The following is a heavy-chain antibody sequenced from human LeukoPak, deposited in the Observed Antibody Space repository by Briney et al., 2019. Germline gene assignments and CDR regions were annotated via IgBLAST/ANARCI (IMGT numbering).Heavy chain of an antibody. CDR1: AFTFSGYS. CDR2: ISHDGSNK. J-gene: IGHJ3*02. CDR3: ARVGYDYNWYDAFDI. V-gene: IGHV3-30*04. D-gene: IGHD1-1*01. Sequence: GGSLRLSCVVSAFTFSGYSMHWVRQAPGKGLEWVAFISHDGSNKYCADSLKGRFTISRDNSKNTLFLQMNSLRPEDTAVYYCARVGYDYNWYDAFDIWGQDTMVTVSS.